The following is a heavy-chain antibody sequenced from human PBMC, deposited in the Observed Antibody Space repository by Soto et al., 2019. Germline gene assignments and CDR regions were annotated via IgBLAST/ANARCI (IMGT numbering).Heavy chain of an antibody. CDR2: ISSSGSTI. J-gene: IGHJ6*02. CDR1: GFTFSSYE. D-gene: IGHD3-10*01. Sequence: GGSLRLSCAASGFTFSSYEMNWVRQAPGKGLEWVSYISSSGSTIYYADSVKGRFTISGDNAKNSLYLQMNSLRAEDTAVYYCARLRRYGTKVRNGMDVWGQGTTVTVSS. CDR3: ARLRRYGTKVRNGMDV. V-gene: IGHV3-48*03.